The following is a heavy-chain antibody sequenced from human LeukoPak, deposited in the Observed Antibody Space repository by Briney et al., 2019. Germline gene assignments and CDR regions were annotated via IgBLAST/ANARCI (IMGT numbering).Heavy chain of an antibody. J-gene: IGHJ4*02. CDR2: VHLDGRT. D-gene: IGHD3-3*01. V-gene: IGHV4-4*02. CDR3: AREGGFYRPLDY. CDR1: GGSVTSTNW. Sequence: SETLSLTCGVSGGSVTSTNWWTWVRQPPGKVLEWIGEVHLDGRTNYNPSLKSRLTMSVDLSENHVSLKLTSVTAADTAVYYCAREGGFYRPLDYSGQGTLVTVSS.